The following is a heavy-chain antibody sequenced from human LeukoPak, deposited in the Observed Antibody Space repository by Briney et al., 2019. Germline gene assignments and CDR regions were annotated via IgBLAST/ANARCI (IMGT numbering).Heavy chain of an antibody. CDR3: TGGNYDFWTGHPNWFDP. V-gene: IGHV4-39*07. CDR2: IYYSGST. CDR1: GGSISSSSYY. J-gene: IGHJ5*02. D-gene: IGHD3-3*01. Sequence: SETLSLTCTVSGGSISSSSYYWGWIRQPPGKGLEWLGSIYYSGSTYYNPSLKSRITLSVDTSKNQFSLKLSSVTAADTAVYYCTGGNYDFWTGHPNWFDPWGQGTLVTVSS.